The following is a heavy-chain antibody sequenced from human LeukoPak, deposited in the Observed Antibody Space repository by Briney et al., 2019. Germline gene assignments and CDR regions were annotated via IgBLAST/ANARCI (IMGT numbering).Heavy chain of an antibody. CDR1: GGSISSN. CDR3: AKEIWPTVTIPGRTYFDY. CDR2: ISYDGSNK. D-gene: IGHD4-17*01. V-gene: IGHV3-30*18. Sequence: LSLTCTVSGGSISSNNYYWGWVRQAPGKGLEWVAVISYDGSNKYYADSVKGRFTISRDNSKKTLYLQMDSLRSDDTAVYHCAKEIWPTVTIPGRTYFDYWGQGTLVTVSS. J-gene: IGHJ4*02.